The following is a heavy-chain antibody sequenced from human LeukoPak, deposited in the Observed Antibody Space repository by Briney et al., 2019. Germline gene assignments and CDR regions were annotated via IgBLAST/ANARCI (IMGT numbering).Heavy chain of an antibody. Sequence: ASVKVSCKASGYTFINYYTHWVRQAPGQGLEWMGRINPSGDSVNYAQKSQDRVTMTRDTSTNTVYLELSSLRSDDTAVYYCARTMADGGANHWGQGTLVTVSS. D-gene: IGHD2-21*01. J-gene: IGHJ5*02. CDR2: INPSGDSV. CDR3: ARTMADGGANH. V-gene: IGHV1-46*01. CDR1: GYTFINYY.